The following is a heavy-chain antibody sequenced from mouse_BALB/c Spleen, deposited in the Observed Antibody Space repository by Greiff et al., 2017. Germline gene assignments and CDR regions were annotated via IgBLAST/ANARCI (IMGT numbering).Heavy chain of an antibody. CDR1: GFTFSSFG. D-gene: IGHD2-3*01. CDR2: ISSGSSTI. V-gene: IGHV5-17*02. J-gene: IGHJ1*01. CDR3: ARTLMTSYWYFDV. Sequence: VQLKESGGGLVQPGGSRKLSCAASGFTFSSFGMHWVRQAPEKGLEWVAYISSGSSTIYYADTVKGRFTISRDNPKNTLFLQMTSLRSEDTAMYYCARTLMTSYWYFDVWGAGTTVTVSS.